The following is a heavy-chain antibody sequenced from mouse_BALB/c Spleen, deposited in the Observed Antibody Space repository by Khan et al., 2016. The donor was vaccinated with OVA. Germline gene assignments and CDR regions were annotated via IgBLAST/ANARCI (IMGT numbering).Heavy chain of an antibody. CDR2: ISSGSSNI. D-gene: IGHD1-3*01. Sequence: EVELVESGGGLVQPGGSRKLSCAASGFTFSSFGIHWVRQAPKKGLEWVAYISSGSSNIYYVDTVKGRFTISRDISKNTLFLQMTSLKTEDTAMYYCASSGDNVHCYFDVWGAGTLVTVSS. J-gene: IGHJ1*01. CDR1: GFTFSSFG. V-gene: IGHV5-17*02. CDR3: ASSGDNVHCYFDV.